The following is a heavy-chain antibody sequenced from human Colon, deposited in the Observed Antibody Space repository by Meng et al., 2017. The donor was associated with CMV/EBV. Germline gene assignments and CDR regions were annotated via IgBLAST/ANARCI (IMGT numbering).Heavy chain of an antibody. J-gene: IGHJ4*02. CDR2: ISSDGSGT. Sequence: GGSLRLSCAASGSTFSNYWMHWVRQAPGKGLVWVSRISSDGSGTSYADSVKGRFTVSRDNAKNTLYLQVNSLRAEDTAVYYCARGNSHSFDYWGQGTLVTVSS. CDR1: GSTFSNYW. V-gene: IGHV3-74*01. CDR3: ARGNSHSFDY. D-gene: IGHD6-13*01.